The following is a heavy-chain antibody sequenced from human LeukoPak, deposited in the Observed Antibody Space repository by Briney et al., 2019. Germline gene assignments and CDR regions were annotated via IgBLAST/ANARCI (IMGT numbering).Heavy chain of an antibody. Sequence: GRSLRLSCAASGFTFSSYAMHWVRQAPGKGLEWVAVISYDGSNKYYADSVKGRFTISRDNSKNTLYLQMNSLRAEDTAVYYCAKGEHIVLVTAIPPVEYNWFDPWGQGTLVTVSS. CDR3: AKGEHIVLVTAIPPVEYNWFDP. J-gene: IGHJ5*02. CDR1: GFTFSSYA. V-gene: IGHV3-30*04. D-gene: IGHD2-21*02. CDR2: ISYDGSNK.